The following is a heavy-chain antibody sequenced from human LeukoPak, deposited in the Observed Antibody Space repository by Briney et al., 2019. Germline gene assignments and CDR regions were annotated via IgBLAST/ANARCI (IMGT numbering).Heavy chain of an antibody. V-gene: IGHV5-51*01. CDR3: ARLAAAGTRRFDY. D-gene: IGHD6-13*01. CDR2: IYPHDSDT. CDR1: GYSFITYW. J-gene: IGHJ4*02. Sequence: PGESLKISCKGSGYSFITYWIAWVRQMPGKGLEWMGIIYPHDSDTRYSPSFQSQVTISADNSISTAYLQWSSLKASDTAMYYCARLAAAGTRRFDYWGQGALVTVSS.